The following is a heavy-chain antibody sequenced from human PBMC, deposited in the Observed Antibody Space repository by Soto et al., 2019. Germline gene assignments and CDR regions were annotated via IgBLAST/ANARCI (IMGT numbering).Heavy chain of an antibody. CDR1: GFSLSTSGVG. J-gene: IGHJ4*02. CDR3: AHIRPTPMVRGVIVTWFDY. Sequence: QITLKESGPTLVKPTQTLTLTCTFSGFSLSTSGVGVGWIRQPPGKALEWLALIYWDDDKRYSPSLKSRLTITKDTSKNQVVLTMTNMDPVDTATYYCAHIRPTPMVRGVIVTWFDYWGQGTLVTVSS. D-gene: IGHD3-10*01. CDR2: IYWDDDK. V-gene: IGHV2-5*02.